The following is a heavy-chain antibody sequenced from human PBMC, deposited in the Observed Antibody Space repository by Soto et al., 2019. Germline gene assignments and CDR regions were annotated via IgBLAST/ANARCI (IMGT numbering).Heavy chain of an antibody. V-gene: IGHV4-4*02. CDR1: SGSISRSNW. J-gene: IGHJ4*02. D-gene: IGHD2-21*02. CDR2: IYHSGST. CDR3: AKGVVVVTPFDY. Sequence: SETLSLTCAVSSGSISRSNWWSWVRQPPGKGLEWTGEIYHSGSTNYNPSLKSRVTISVDKSKNQFSLKLSSVTAADTAVYYCAKGVVVVTPFDYWGRGALVTVSS.